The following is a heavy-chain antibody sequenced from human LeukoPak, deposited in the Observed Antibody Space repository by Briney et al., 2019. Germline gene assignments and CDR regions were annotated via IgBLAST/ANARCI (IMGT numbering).Heavy chain of an antibody. CDR1: GGSFSGYY. J-gene: IGHJ4*02. D-gene: IGHD2-15*01. CDR2: INHSGST. CDR3: ARGVRGGPIDY. Sequence: SETLSLTCAVYGGSFSGYYWSWIRQPPGKGLEWIGEINHSGSTNYNPSLKSRVTISVDTSKNQFSLKLSSVTAADTAVYYCARGVRGGPIDYWGQRTLVTVSS. V-gene: IGHV4-34*01.